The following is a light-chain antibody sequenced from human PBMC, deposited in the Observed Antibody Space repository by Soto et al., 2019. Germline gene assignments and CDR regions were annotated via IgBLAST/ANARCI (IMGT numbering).Light chain of an antibody. Sequence: DSQMTQYPSTLSASVGDRGTITCRASQSISSWLAWYQQKPGKAPKLLISKASTLQSGVPRRFSGSGYGTEFTLTLRILQPDDFATYYCQQYEGYPMTFGGGTKVEIK. CDR1: QSISSW. V-gene: IGKV1-5*03. CDR3: QQYEGYPMT. CDR2: KAS. J-gene: IGKJ4*01.